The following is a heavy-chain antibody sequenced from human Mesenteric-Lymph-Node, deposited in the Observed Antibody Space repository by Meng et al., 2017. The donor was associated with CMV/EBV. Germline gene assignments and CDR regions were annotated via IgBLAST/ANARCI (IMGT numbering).Heavy chain of an antibody. CDR1: GFTFSSYE. CDR3: ARGFGWGGSGMDV. Sequence: GGSLRLSCAASGFTFSSYEMNWVRQAPGKGLEWVSYISSSGSTIYYADSVKGRFTISRDNAKNLLYLQMNSLRAEDTAVYYCARGFGWGGSGMDVWGQGTTVTVSS. D-gene: IGHD3-3*01. J-gene: IGHJ6*02. CDR2: ISSSGSTI. V-gene: IGHV3-48*03.